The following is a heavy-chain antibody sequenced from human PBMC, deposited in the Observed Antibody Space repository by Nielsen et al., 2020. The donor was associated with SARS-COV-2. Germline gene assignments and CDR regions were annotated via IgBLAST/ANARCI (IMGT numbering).Heavy chain of an antibody. D-gene: IGHD1-14*01. CDR2: INHSGST. J-gene: IGHJ4*02. CDR1: GGSFSGYY. CDR3: ARGTGALWTQDWDY. V-gene: IGHV4-34*01. Sequence: SETLSLTCAVYGGSFSGYYWSWIRQPPGKGLEWIGEINHSGSTNYNPSLKSRVTISVDTSKNQFSLKLSSVTAADTAVYYCARGTGALWTQDWDYWGQGTLVTVSS.